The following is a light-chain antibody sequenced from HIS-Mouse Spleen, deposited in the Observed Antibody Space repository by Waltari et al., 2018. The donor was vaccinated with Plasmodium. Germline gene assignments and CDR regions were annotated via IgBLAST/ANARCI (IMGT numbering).Light chain of an antibody. Sequence: DIQMTQSPSSLSASVGDRVTITCPASQSISSYLNWYQQKPGKAPKLLFYAASSLPSSVPSRFSSSGSGTDFTLTISSLQPEDFATYYCQQSYSTPPTFGGGTKVEIK. CDR2: AAS. CDR1: QSISSY. V-gene: IGKV1-39*01. J-gene: IGKJ4*01. CDR3: QQSYSTPPT.